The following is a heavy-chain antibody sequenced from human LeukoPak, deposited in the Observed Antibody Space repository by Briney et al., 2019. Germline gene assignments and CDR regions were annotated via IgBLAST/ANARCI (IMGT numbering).Heavy chain of an antibody. J-gene: IGHJ4*02. CDR1: GGSFSGYY. CDR3: ARGKRRATMIVVVIATPTGSYFDY. D-gene: IGHD3-22*01. V-gene: IGHV4-34*01. CDR2: INHSGSP. Sequence: PSETLSLTCAVYGGSFSGYYWSWIRQPPGKGLEWIGEINHSGSPNYNPSLKSRVTISVDTSKNQFSLKLSSVTAADTAVYYCARGKRRATMIVVVIATPTGSYFDYWGQGTLVTVSS.